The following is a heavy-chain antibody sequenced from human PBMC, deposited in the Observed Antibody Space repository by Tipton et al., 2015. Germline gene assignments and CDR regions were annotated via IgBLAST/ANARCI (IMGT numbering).Heavy chain of an antibody. V-gene: IGHV4-59*01. CDR1: NGSISSYY. CDR3: ARYGLLSYSDLDV. Sequence: TLSLTCTVSNGSISSYYWSWIRQSPGKGLEWLGYVHYSGTTNYTPSLKSRVTISVDTSKNQFSLSLSSVTAADTAVYYCARYGLLSYSDLDVWGQGTTVTVSS. CDR2: VHYSGTT. J-gene: IGHJ6*02. D-gene: IGHD3-3*01.